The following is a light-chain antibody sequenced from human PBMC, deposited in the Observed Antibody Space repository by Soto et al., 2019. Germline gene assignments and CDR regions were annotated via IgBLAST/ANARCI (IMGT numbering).Light chain of an antibody. CDR3: QSYDSSNDV. CDR1: SGSIASNY. V-gene: IGLV6-57*04. J-gene: IGLJ1*01. Sequence: NFMLTQPHSVSESPGKTVTISCTRSSGSIASNYVQWYQQRPGSAPTTVIYEDNQRPSGVPDRFSGSIDSSSNSASLTISGLQTEDEADYYCQSYDSSNDVFGTGTKLTVL. CDR2: EDN.